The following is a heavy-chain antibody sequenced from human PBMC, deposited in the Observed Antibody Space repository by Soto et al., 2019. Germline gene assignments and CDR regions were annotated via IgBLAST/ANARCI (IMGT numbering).Heavy chain of an antibody. J-gene: IGHJ6*02. CDR1: GYTFTSYD. Sequence: QVQLAQSGAEVKKPGASVKVSCKASGYTFTSYDINWVRQATGQGLEWMGWMNPNSGNTGYAQKFQGRVTMTRNTSISTAYMELSSLRSEDTAVYYCARGFLRYSSSNYYYGMDVWGQGTTVTVSS. CDR2: MNPNSGNT. D-gene: IGHD6-6*01. CDR3: ARGFLRYSSSNYYYGMDV. V-gene: IGHV1-8*01.